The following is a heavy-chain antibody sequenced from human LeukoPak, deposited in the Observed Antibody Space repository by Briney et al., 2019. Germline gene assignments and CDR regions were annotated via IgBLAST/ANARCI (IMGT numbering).Heavy chain of an antibody. CDR1: GGSISSSSYY. J-gene: IGHJ3*02. CDR2: VYYSGST. V-gene: IGHV4-39*07. Sequence: SETLSLTCTVSGGSISSSSYYWGWIRQPPGKGLEWIGSVYYSGSTYYNPSLKSRVTISVDKSKNQFSLKLSAVPAADTAVYYCARDLYSSRTSDAFVIWGQGTMVTVSS. CDR3: ARDLYSSRTSDAFVI. D-gene: IGHD6-13*01.